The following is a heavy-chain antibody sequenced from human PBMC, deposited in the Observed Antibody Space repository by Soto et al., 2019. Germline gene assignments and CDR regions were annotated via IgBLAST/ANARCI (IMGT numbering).Heavy chain of an antibody. CDR3: AREGSGYDPVYNWFDP. V-gene: IGHV1-18*04. Sequence: ASVKVSCKASGYTFTSYGISWVRQAPGQGLEWMGWISAYNGNTNYAQKLQGRVTMTTDTSTSTAYMELSSLRSEDTAVYYCAREGSGYDPVYNWFDPWGQGTLVTVSS. CDR2: ISAYNGNT. J-gene: IGHJ5*02. D-gene: IGHD5-12*01. CDR1: GYTFTSYG.